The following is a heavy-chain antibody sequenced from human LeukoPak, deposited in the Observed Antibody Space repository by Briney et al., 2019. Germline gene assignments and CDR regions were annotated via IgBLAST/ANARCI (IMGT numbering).Heavy chain of an antibody. CDR1: GYTFTSYG. J-gene: IGHJ6*03. CDR2: ISAYNGNT. Sequence: ASVTVSCKASGYTFTSYGISWVRQAPGQGLEWMGWISAYNGNTNYAQNLQGRVTMTTDTSTSTAYMELRSLRSDDTAVYYCARERLLEWYETPFYYYYYMDVWGKGTTVTVSS. V-gene: IGHV1-18*01. D-gene: IGHD3-3*01. CDR3: ARERLLEWYETPFYYYYYMDV.